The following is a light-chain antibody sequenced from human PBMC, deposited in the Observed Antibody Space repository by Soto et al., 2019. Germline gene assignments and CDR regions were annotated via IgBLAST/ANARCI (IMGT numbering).Light chain of an antibody. V-gene: IGLV2-14*01. CDR1: SSDVGGYNY. CDR2: EVS. J-gene: IGLJ3*02. CDR3: GSYTSSRTLWV. Sequence: QSALTQPASVSGSPGQSITISCTGTSSDVGGYNYVSWYQQHPGKAPKLMIYEVSNRPSGVSNRFSGSKSGNMASLTISGLQAEDEADYYCGSYTSSRTLWVFGGGTQLTVL.